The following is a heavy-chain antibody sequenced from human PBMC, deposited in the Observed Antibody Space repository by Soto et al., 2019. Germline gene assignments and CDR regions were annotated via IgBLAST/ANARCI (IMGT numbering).Heavy chain of an antibody. CDR1: GGSFSGYY. CDR2: IDHRGSA. CDR3: ARGRRVAAAALYYFDY. V-gene: IGHV4-34*01. J-gene: IGHJ4*02. Sequence: PSETLSLTCAVYGGSFSGYYWSRIRQPPGKGLECIAEIDHRGSATYNPSVKSRFTISVDTSKTQFSLKLSSVTAADTAVYYCARGRRVAAAALYYFDYWGQGTLVTVSS. D-gene: IGHD6-13*01.